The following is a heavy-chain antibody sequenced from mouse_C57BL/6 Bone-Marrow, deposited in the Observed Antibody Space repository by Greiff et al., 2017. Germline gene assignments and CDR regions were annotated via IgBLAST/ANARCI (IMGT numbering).Heavy chain of an antibody. Sequence: EVQGVESGGDLVKPGGSLKLSCAASGFTFSDYGMSWVRQTPDKRLEWVATINSGGTNTYYPDSLKGRFTISRDNAMDTLYLQMSSLKSDDTALYYCARHGVLRAMDYGGQGAAVTVSS. CDR3: ARHGVLRAMDY. CDR1: GFTFSDYG. D-gene: IGHD1-1*01. J-gene: IGHJ4*01. V-gene: IGHV5-6*01. CDR2: INSGGTNT.